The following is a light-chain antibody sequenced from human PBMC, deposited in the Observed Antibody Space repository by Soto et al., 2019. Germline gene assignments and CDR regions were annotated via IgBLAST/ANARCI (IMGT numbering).Light chain of an antibody. V-gene: IGLV1-40*01. CDR2: GNS. J-gene: IGLJ1*01. Sequence: QSVLTQPPSVSGAPGQRVTISCTGSSSKIGAGYDVHWYQQLPGTAPKLLIYGNSNRPSGVPDRFSGSKSGTSASLAITGLQAEDEADYYCQSYDSSRSGYVCGTGTKVTVL. CDR1: SSKIGAGYD. CDR3: QSYDSSRSGYV.